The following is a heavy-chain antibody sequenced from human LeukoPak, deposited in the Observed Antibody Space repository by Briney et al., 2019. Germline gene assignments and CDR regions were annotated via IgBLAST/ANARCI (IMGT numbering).Heavy chain of an antibody. CDR2: ISAYNGNT. V-gene: IGHV1-18*01. D-gene: IGHD2-15*01. CDR3: AAPKPVVAATNYYYGMDV. J-gene: IGHJ6*02. Sequence: GASVKVSCKASGYTFTSYGISWVRQAPGQGLEWMGWISAYNGNTNYVQKLQGRVTMTTDTSTSTAYMELRSLRSDDTAVYYCAAPKPVVAATNYYYGMDVWGQGTTVTVSS. CDR1: GYTFTSYG.